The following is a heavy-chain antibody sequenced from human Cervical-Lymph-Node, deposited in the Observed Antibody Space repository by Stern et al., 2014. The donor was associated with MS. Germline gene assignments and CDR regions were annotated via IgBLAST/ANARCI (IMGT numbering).Heavy chain of an antibody. Sequence: MQLVESGPEVKTPGTSVKVSCKASGFTFTSSAMQWGRKARGQRLEWIGWIVVGSGNTNYAQKFQERVTITRDMSTSTAYMELSSLRSEDTAVYYCAAVGGSFDYWGQGTLVTVSS. CDR3: AAVGGSFDY. D-gene: IGHD1-26*01. CDR1: GFTFTSSA. J-gene: IGHJ4*02. V-gene: IGHV1-58*02. CDR2: IVVGSGNT.